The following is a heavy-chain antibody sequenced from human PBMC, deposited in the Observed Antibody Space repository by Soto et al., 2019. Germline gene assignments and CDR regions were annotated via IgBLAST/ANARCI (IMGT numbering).Heavy chain of an antibody. V-gene: IGHV4-59*01. D-gene: IGHD2-2*01. CDR3: ARAVLPATAPFDY. CDR2: IYYSGST. Sequence: PSXTLSLTCIVSGGSISNYYWSWIRQPPGKGLEWIGYIYYSGSTNYNPSLQSRVTISVDTSKNQFSLKLSSVTAADTAVYYCARAVLPATAPFDYWGQGTLVTVSS. CDR1: GGSISNYY. J-gene: IGHJ4*02.